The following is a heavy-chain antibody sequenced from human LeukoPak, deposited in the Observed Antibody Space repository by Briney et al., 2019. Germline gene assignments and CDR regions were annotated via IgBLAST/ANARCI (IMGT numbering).Heavy chain of an antibody. J-gene: IGHJ4*02. CDR2: IYCGGST. D-gene: IGHD5-12*01. V-gene: IGHV4-30-4*08. Sequence: PSQTLSLSCTVSGGSISSDDYYWSWFRQPAGKDLECVGDIYCGGSTYYNPSLKSRVTISVDTSKKQLSLKLSSVTAADTAVYYCAREGVSGYDWGPFDYWGEGTLVTVSS. CDR1: GGSISSDDYY. CDR3: AREGVSGYDWGPFDY.